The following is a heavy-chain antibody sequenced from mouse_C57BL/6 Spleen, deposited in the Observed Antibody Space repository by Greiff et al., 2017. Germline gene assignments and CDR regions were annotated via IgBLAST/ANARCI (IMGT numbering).Heavy chain of an antibody. V-gene: IGHV1-64*01. D-gene: IGHD2-1*01. CDR1: GYTFTSYW. CDR2: IYPYSSNT. J-gene: IGHJ4*01. Sequence: QVQLQQPGAELVKPGASVKLSCKASGYTFTSYWMHWVKQRPGQGLEWIGVIYPYSSNTNYNEKFKGKATLTVDTSSSTAYMELSSLTSEDSAVYYCTRGEGGNYDLDYWGQGTTVTVSS. CDR3: TRGEGGNYDLDY.